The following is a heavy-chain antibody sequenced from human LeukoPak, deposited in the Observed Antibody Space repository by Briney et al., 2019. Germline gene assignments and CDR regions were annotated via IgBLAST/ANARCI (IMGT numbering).Heavy chain of an antibody. CDR2: IYHSGST. D-gene: IGHD5-12*01. J-gene: IGHJ4*02. CDR3: ARGYSGYWGFDY. CDR1: GGSISSGGYY. V-gene: IGHV4-30-2*01. Sequence: SETLSLTCTVSGGSISSGGYYWSWIRQPPGKGLEWIGYIYHSGSTYYNPSLKSRVTISVDRSKNQFSLKLSSVTAADTAVYYCARGYSGYWGFDYWGQGTLVTVSS.